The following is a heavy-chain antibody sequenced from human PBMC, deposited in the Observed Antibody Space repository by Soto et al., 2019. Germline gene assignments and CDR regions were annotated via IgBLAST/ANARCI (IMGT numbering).Heavy chain of an antibody. CDR2: ISRGSSHR. J-gene: IGHJ4*02. Sequence: EVQLVESGGGLVKPGGSLRLSCAASGFTFSSYSMNWVRQAPGKGLEWVSWISRGSSHRFYADSVKGRFTISRDNAKNSLYLQMNSPRVEDTAVYYCARDDAGTVVADGFFDYWGQGTLVSVSS. CDR1: GFTFSSYS. D-gene: IGHD3-10*01. CDR3: ARDDAGTVVADGFFDY. V-gene: IGHV3-21*01.